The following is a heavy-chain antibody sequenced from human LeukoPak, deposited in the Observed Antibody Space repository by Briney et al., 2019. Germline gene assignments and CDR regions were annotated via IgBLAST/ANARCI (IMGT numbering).Heavy chain of an antibody. V-gene: IGHV3-30*04. J-gene: IGHJ4*02. CDR1: GFTFSNYA. Sequence: GGSLRLSCAASGFTFSNYAMHWVRQAPGKGLEWVAVISYDGYNKYNADSVKGRFTISRDNAKNSLYLQMNSLRAEDTAVYYCARVGVTLRYFDWLSNYFDYWGQGTLVTVSS. D-gene: IGHD3-9*01. CDR2: ISYDGYNK. CDR3: ARVGVTLRYFDWLSNYFDY.